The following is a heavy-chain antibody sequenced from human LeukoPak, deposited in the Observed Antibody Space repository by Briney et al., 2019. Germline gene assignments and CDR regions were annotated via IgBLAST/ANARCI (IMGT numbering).Heavy chain of an antibody. CDR1: GYTFTSYG. Sequence: GASVKVSCKASGYTFTSYGITWVRQAPGQGLEWMGWISAYNGNTNYAQKLQGRVSMATDTSTGTAYMELRSLRSDDTAVYYCARGYDSSGYYYFDYWGQGTLVTVSS. V-gene: IGHV1-18*01. CDR3: ARGYDSSGYYYFDY. CDR2: ISAYNGNT. J-gene: IGHJ4*02. D-gene: IGHD3-22*01.